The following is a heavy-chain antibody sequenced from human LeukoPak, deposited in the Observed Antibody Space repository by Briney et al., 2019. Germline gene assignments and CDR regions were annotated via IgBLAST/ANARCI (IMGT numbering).Heavy chain of an antibody. D-gene: IGHD4-11*01. CDR3: ARDHYSNQDLGDAFDI. V-gene: IGHV1-8*03. CDR1: GHTFTSYD. Sequence: ASVKVSCKASGHTFTSYDINWVRQATGQGLEWMGWMNPNSGNTGYAQKFQGRVTITRNTSISTAYMELSSLRSEDTAVYYCARDHYSNQDLGDAFDIWGQGTMVTVSS. CDR2: MNPNSGNT. J-gene: IGHJ3*02.